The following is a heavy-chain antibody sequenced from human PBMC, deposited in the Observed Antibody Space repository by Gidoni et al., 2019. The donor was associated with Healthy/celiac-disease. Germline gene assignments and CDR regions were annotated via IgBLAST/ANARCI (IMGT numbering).Heavy chain of an antibody. Sequence: QVQLVQSGAEVKKPGASVKVSFKASGYTFTSYYMHWLRQAPGQGLEWMGIINPSGGSTSYAQKFQGRVTMTRDTSTSTVYMELSSLRSEDTAVYYCARELGYGDPVSYYYGMDVWGQGTTVTVSS. J-gene: IGHJ6*02. CDR1: GYTFTSYY. CDR2: INPSGGST. V-gene: IGHV1-46*01. D-gene: IGHD4-17*01. CDR3: ARELGYGDPVSYYYGMDV.